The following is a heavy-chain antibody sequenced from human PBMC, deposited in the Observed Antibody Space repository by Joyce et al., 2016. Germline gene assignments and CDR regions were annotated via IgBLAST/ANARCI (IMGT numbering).Heavy chain of an antibody. D-gene: IGHD2-2*01. CDR1: GYAFISYY. Sequence: QVQLVQSGAEVKKPGASVRVSCKASGYAFISYYVHWVRQATGQGLGWMGRINPGGGGTNYAQKFLGRITLNRDTSTNTVYLDLSSLRSEDTAIYYCARALVPDAAFDFWGQGTLVTVSS. CDR2: INPGGGGT. V-gene: IGHV1-46*01. CDR3: ARALVPDAAFDF. J-gene: IGHJ4*02.